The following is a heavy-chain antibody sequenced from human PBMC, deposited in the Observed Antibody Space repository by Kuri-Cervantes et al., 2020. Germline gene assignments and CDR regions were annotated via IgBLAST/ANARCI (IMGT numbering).Heavy chain of an antibody. CDR2: ISDSGVTI. CDR1: GFSFNVYS. D-gene: IGHD6-19*01. Sequence: GESLKISCAASGFSFNVYSMNWVRQAPGKGLEWISYISDSGVTIYYADSVKGRFTISRDNTKKSLYLQMNSLRAEDTAVYYCAKVVGKAVAGFFDYWGQGTLVTVSS. J-gene: IGHJ4*02. V-gene: IGHV3-48*04. CDR3: AKVVGKAVAGFFDY.